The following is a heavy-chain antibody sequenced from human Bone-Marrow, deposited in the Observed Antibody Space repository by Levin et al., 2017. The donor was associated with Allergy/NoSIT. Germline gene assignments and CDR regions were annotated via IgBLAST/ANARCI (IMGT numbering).Heavy chain of an antibody. CDR2: ISWNSGSI. CDR1: GFTFDDYA. D-gene: IGHD2-8*02. V-gene: IGHV3-9*01. CDR3: AKGLVDYNWFDP. J-gene: IGHJ5*02. Sequence: PGGSLRLSCAASGFTFDDYAMHWVRQAPGKGLEWVSGISWNSGSIGYADSVKGRFTISRDNAKNSLYLQMNSLRAEDTALYYCAKGLVDYNWFDPWGQGTLVTVSS.